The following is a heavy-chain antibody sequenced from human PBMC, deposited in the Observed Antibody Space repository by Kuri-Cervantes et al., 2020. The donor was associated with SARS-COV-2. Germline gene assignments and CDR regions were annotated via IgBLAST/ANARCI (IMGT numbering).Heavy chain of an antibody. V-gene: IGHV3-11*04. D-gene: IGHD4-17*01. CDR2: ISSSGSTI. Sequence: GGSLRLSCAASGFTFSDYYMSWIRQAPGKGLEWVSYISSSGSTIYYADSVKGRFTISRDNSKNTLYLQMNSLRAEDTAVYYCARDWDDYGDYGFDYWGQGTLVTVSS. J-gene: IGHJ4*02. CDR3: ARDWDDYGDYGFDY. CDR1: GFTFSDYY.